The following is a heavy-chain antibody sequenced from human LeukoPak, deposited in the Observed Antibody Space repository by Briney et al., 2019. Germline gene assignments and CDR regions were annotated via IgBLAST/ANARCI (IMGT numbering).Heavy chain of an antibody. J-gene: IGHJ4*02. D-gene: IGHD2-15*01. CDR2: INHSGST. Sequence: SETLSLTCAVYGGSFSGYYWSWIPQPPGKGLEWIGEINHSGSTNYNPSLKSRVTISVDTSKNQFSLKLSSVTAADTAVYYCARGLHCSGGSCYSADYWGQGTLVTVSS. CDR3: ARGLHCSGGSCYSADY. V-gene: IGHV4-34*01. CDR1: GGSFSGYY.